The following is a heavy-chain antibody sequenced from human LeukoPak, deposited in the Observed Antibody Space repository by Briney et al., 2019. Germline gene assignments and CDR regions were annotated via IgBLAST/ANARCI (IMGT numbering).Heavy chain of an antibody. Sequence: PGGSLRLSCAASGFTFSSYSMNWVRQAPGKGLEWVSSISSSSSYIYYADSVKGRFTISRDNAKNSLYLQMSSLRADDTAVYYCARDREWEVFDYWGQGTLVTVSS. CDR2: ISSSSSYI. CDR1: GFTFSSYS. D-gene: IGHD1-26*01. V-gene: IGHV3-21*01. J-gene: IGHJ4*02. CDR3: ARDREWEVFDY.